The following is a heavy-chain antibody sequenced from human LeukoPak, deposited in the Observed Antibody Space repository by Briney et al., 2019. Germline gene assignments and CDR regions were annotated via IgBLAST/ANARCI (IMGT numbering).Heavy chain of an antibody. J-gene: IGHJ5*02. CDR2: ISPYNGNT. D-gene: IGHD3-10*01. V-gene: IGHV1-18*01. Sequence: ASVKVSCKASGYTFTIYGISWVRQAPGQGLEWMGWISPYNGNTNYAQKFQGRVIMTTDTSTSTAYMELRSLRSDDTAVYYCARDVGGYYYGSGSQPIWFHPWGQGTLVTVSS. CDR1: GYTFTIYG. CDR3: ARDVGGYYYGSGSQPIWFHP.